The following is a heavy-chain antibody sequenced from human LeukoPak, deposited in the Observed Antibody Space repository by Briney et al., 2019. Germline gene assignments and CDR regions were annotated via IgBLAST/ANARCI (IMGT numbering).Heavy chain of an antibody. CDR1: GFTFSTYA. CDR3: AKDGPRRDGYNDH. V-gene: IGHV3-30*02. J-gene: IGHJ4*02. D-gene: IGHD5-24*01. CDR2: IRYDGGNK. Sequence: PGGSLRLSCAASGFTFSTYAMHWVPQAPGKGLEWVAFIRYDGGNKYYADSVKGRFTISRDNSKNTLYLQMNSLRPEDTAVYYCAKDGPRRDGYNDHWGQGTLVTVSS.